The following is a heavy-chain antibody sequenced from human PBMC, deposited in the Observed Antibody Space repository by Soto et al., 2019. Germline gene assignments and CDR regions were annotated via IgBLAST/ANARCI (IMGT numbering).Heavy chain of an antibody. CDR3: ARGKLYYDFWSGYGGWFDP. CDR1: GGSISSGGYS. D-gene: IGHD3-3*01. V-gene: IGHV4-30-2*01. CDR2: IYHSGST. J-gene: IGHJ5*02. Sequence: SETLSLTCAVSGGSISSGGYSWSWIRQPPGKGLEWIGYIYHSGSTYYNPSLKSRVTISVDRSKSQFSLKLSSVTAADTAVYYCARGKLYYDFWSGYGGWFDPWGQGTLVTVSS.